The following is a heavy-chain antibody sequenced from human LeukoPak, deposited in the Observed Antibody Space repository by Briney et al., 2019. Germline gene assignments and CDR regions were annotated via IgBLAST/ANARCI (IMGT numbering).Heavy chain of an antibody. Sequence: SQTLSLTCTVSGGSISSGSYYWSWIRQPAGKGLEWIGRIYTSGSTNYNPSLKSRVTMSVDTSKNQFSLKLSSVTAADTAVYYCARIITMIVVVITRGWFDPWGQGTLVTVSS. J-gene: IGHJ5*02. CDR1: GGSISSGSYY. CDR3: ARIITMIVVVITRGWFDP. V-gene: IGHV4-61*02. D-gene: IGHD3-22*01. CDR2: IYTSGST.